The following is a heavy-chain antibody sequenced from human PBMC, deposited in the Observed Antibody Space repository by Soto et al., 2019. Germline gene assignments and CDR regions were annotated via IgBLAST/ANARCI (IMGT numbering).Heavy chain of an antibody. D-gene: IGHD1-26*01. CDR3: ARSHSSRVGAIHSDLDY. Sequence: GGSLRLSCAASGFTFGSYSMNWVRQAPGKGLEWVSSISSSSSYIYYADSVKGRFTISRDNAKNSLYLQMNSLRAEDTAVYYCARSHSSRVGAIHSDLDYWGQGTLVTVSS. V-gene: IGHV3-21*01. CDR1: GFTFGSYS. J-gene: IGHJ4*02. CDR2: ISSSSSYI.